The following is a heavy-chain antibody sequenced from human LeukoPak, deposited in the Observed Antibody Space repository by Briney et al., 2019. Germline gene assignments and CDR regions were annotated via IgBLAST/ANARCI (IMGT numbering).Heavy chain of an antibody. Sequence: ASVKVSCKASGYTFSSNYMHWVRQAPGQGLEWMGVIDPSGGGTSYAQKFQGRVTLTRDMSTSTVYMALSSLRSEDTAVYYCARATPGFGRNVEKYFDYWGQGTLVTVPS. J-gene: IGHJ4*02. CDR1: GYTFSSNY. V-gene: IGHV1-46*01. CDR3: ARATPGFGRNVEKYFDY. D-gene: IGHD1-1*01. CDR2: IDPSGGGT.